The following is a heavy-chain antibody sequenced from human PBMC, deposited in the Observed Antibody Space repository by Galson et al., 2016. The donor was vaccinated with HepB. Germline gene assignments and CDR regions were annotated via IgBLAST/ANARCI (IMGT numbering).Heavy chain of an antibody. CDR3: ARWPHLPYYHGMDV. J-gene: IGHJ6*02. CDR2: INPIGALT. CDR1: GYTFTSYY. V-gene: IGHV1-46*01. Sequence: SVKVSCKASGYTFTSYYIHWVRQAPGQGLEWMGRINPIGALTSYAQHLQGRVTMTSDTSTSTVYMDLRSLRSEDTAIYYCARWPHLPYYHGMDVWGQGTTVTVSS.